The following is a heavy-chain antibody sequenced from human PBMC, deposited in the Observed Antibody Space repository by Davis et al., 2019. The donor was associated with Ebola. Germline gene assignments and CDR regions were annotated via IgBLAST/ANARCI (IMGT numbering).Heavy chain of an antibody. V-gene: IGHV3-23*01. D-gene: IGHD3/OR15-3a*01. J-gene: IGHJ4*02. CDR3: AKDSMIFTSNIDY. CDR1: GFTFGDYA. CDR2: ISGSGGST. Sequence: PGGSLRLSCTASGFTFGDYAMSWFRQAPGKGLEWVSAISGSGGSTYYADSVKGRFTISRDNSKNTLYLQMNSLRAEDTAVYYCAKDSMIFTSNIDYWGQGTLVTVSS.